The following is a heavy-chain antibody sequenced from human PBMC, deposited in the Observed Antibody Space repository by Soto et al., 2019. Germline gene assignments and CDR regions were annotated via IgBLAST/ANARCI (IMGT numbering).Heavy chain of an antibody. Sequence: GGSLRLSCAASGFTFSSYSMNWVRQAPGKGLEWVSSISSSSSYIYYADSVKGRFTISRDNAKNSLYLQMNSLRAEDTAVYYCARGEGSGSLYYYYYGMDVWGQGTTVTVS. CDR2: ISSSSSYI. V-gene: IGHV3-21*01. D-gene: IGHD3-10*01. CDR1: GFTFSSYS. CDR3: ARGEGSGSLYYYYYGMDV. J-gene: IGHJ6*02.